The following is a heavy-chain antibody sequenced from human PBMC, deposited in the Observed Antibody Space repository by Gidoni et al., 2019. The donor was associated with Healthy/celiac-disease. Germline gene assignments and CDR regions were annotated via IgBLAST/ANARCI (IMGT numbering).Heavy chain of an antibody. D-gene: IGHD2-15*01. Sequence: QVQLVQSGAEVKKPGASVKVSCQASGYTFTSYAMHWVRQAPGQRLEWMGWINAGNGNTKYSQKFQGRVTITRDTSASTAYMELSSLRSEDTAVYYCARVMSSGGSTFDYWGQGTLVTVSS. J-gene: IGHJ4*02. CDR3: ARVMSSGGSTFDY. CDR2: INAGNGNT. V-gene: IGHV1-3*01. CDR1: GYTFTSYA.